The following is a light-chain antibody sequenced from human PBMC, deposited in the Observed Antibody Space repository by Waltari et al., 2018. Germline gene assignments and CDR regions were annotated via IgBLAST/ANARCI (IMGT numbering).Light chain of an antibody. V-gene: IGLV1-36*01. Sequence: QSVLTQPPSVSEAPRQRVTISCSGSSSNIGNNAVNWYQQLPGKAPKLLIYYDDRLPSGVSDRFSGSKSGTSASLAISGLQSEDEADYYCAAWDDSLSGYVFGTGTKVTVL. CDR2: YDD. J-gene: IGLJ1*01. CDR1: SSNIGNNA. CDR3: AAWDDSLSGYV.